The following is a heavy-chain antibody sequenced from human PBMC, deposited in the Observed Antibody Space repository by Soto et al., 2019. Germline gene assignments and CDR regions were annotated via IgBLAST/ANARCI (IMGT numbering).Heavy chain of an antibody. CDR2: VWKDGNTK. D-gene: IGHD6-25*01. J-gene: IGHJ3*02. CDR1: GFSVSNYG. CDR3: ARGAAWTDEAFDI. V-gene: IGHV3-33*01. Sequence: QVQLVESGGGVVQPGPSLRLSCAASGFSVSNYGMHWVRQAPGKGLEWVAVVWKDGNTKHYGDSVKGRFTISRDNSKNTLELQMSRLRGEDTAVYYCARGAAWTDEAFDIWGQGTRVTVSS.